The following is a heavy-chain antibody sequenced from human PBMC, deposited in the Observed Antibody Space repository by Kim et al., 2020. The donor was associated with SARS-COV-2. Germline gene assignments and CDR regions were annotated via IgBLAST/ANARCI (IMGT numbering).Heavy chain of an antibody. D-gene: IGHD6-19*01. Sequence: SETLSLTCTVSGGSISNYYWSWIRQPPGKGLEWIGYMYYSGTTSYNPSLTSRVTISVDTSKNQFSLKLRSVTAADTAVYYCARGNGWYDYWGQGTLVTVSS. J-gene: IGHJ4*02. V-gene: IGHV4-59*13. CDR3: ARGNGWYDY. CDR1: GGSISNYY. CDR2: MYYSGTT.